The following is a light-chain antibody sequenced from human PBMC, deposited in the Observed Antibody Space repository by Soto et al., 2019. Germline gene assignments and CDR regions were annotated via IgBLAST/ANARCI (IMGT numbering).Light chain of an antibody. CDR1: QSVSSNF. CDR3: QQYDSSLRT. CDR2: GAY. Sequence: ENVLTQSPGTLSLSPGERATLACRASQSVSSNFLAWYQQKPGQAPRLIIYGAYNRATGIPDRFSGSGSGTDFTLTISRLEPEDFAVYSCQQYDSSLRTFGQGTKVDIK. J-gene: IGKJ1*01. V-gene: IGKV3-20*01.